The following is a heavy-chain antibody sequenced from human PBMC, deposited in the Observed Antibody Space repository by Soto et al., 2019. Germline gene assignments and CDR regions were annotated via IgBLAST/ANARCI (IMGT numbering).Heavy chain of an antibody. D-gene: IGHD5-12*01. Sequence: QVQVVQSGAEVKKPGASVKVSCKASGYTFINYYMHWVRQAPGQGLEWIGRIIPSDESTHYAQRFQDRVIMTRDTSTSTVYMELNSLRSEDSAVYYCARGGPELATIGSFDYWGQGTLVTVSS. V-gene: IGHV1-46*01. J-gene: IGHJ4*02. CDR2: IIPSDEST. CDR1: GYTFINYY. CDR3: ARGGPELATIGSFDY.